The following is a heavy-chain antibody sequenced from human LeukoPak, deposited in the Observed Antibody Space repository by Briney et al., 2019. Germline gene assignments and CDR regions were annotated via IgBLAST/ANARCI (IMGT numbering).Heavy chain of an antibody. CDR3: ANWWSSGPSSSWLDY. J-gene: IGHJ4*02. CDR2: LSTSSSYI. V-gene: IGHV3-21*01. Sequence: GGSLRLSCAASGFTFSSYSMNWVRQAPGKGLEWVSSLSTSSSYIYYADSLKGRFTISRDNAKNSLYLQMNSLRAEDTAVYYCANWWSSGPSSSWLDYWGQGTLVTVSS. CDR1: GFTFSSYS. D-gene: IGHD6-19*01.